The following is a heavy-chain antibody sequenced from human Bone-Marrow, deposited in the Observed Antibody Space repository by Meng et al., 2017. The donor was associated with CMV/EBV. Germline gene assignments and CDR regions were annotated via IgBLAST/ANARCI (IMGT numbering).Heavy chain of an antibody. CDR1: GDTFSTFT. CDR3: AKDCRTNSRYKRGLA. Sequence: SVKVSCKASGDTFSTFTISWVRQAPGQGFEWMGRIIPMVGIPNNAQKFQDRVTITADESTSTAYMELSSLRSDDTAIYYCAKDCRTNSRYKRGLAWGQGTLVTVSS. D-gene: IGHD2-2*02. CDR2: IIPMVGIP. V-gene: IGHV1-69*04. J-gene: IGHJ4*02.